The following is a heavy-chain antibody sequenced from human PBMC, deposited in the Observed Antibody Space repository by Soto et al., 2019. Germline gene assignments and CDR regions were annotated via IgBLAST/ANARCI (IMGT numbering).Heavy chain of an antibody. J-gene: IGHJ3*02. CDR3: AKDMWVVRGVIADDAFDI. CDR1: GFTFDDYA. D-gene: IGHD3-10*01. CDR2: ISWNSGSI. V-gene: IGHV3-9*01. Sequence: ESGGGLVQPGRSLRLSCAASGFTFDDYAMHWVRQAPGKGLEWVSGISWNSGSIGYADSVKGRFTISRDNAKNSLYLQMNSLRAEDTALYYCAKDMWVVRGVIADDAFDIWGQGTMVTVSS.